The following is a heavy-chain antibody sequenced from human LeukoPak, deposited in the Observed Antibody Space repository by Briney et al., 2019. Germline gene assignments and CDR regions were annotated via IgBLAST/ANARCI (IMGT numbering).Heavy chain of an antibody. CDR2: IYTEGTT. D-gene: IGHD2-8*01. V-gene: IGHV3-66*01. CDR1: GFTVSSNY. J-gene: IGHJ3*02. CDR3: ARESCLNAVCYTGEGAFDI. Sequence: PGGSLRLSCAVSGFTVSSNYFSWVRQAPGKGPEWVSVIYTEGTTYYADSVKGRFTISRDNSKNTVYLQMNSLRAEDTAVYYCARESCLNAVCYTGEGAFDIWGQGTMVTVSS.